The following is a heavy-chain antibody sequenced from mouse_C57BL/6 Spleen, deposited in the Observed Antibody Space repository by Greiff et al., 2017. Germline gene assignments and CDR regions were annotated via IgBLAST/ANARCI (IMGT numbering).Heavy chain of an antibody. CDR1: GYAFSSYW. J-gene: IGHJ1*03. D-gene: IGHD1-1*01. V-gene: IGHV1-80*01. CDR2: IYPGDGDT. Sequence: VKLMESGAELVKPGASVKISCKASGYAFSSYWMNWVKQRSGKGLEWIGQIYPGDGDTNYNGKFKGKATLTADKSSSTAYMQLSSLTSEDSAVYFCAIPITTVVATRWYFDVWGTGTTVTVSS. CDR3: AIPITTVVATRWYFDV.